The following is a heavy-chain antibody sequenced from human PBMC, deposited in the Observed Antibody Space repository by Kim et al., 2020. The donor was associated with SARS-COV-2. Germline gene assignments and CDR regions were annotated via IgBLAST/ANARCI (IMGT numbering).Heavy chain of an antibody. J-gene: IGHJ4*02. D-gene: IGHD3-10*01. CDR1: GGSISSSSYY. CDR2: IYYSGST. CDR3: ARHVSSKGYGSGSYGECLDY. Sequence: SETLSLTCTVSGGSISSSSYYWGWIRQPPGKGLEWIGSIYYSGSTYYNPSLKSRVTISVDTSKNQFSLKLSSVTAADTAVYYCARHVSSKGYGSGSYGECLDYWGQGTLVTVSS. V-gene: IGHV4-39*01.